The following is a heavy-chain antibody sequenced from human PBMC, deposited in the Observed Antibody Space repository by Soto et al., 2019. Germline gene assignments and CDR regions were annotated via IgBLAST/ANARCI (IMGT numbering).Heavy chain of an antibody. CDR3: ACSGDGFRFLDVFLI. J-gene: IGHJ3*02. CDR2: VYQSGRT. CDR1: GAYVSSAGYS. Sequence: SEALSLTCSVSGAYVSSAGYSWSWIRQPPGKGLEWIGYVYQSGRTYGSVTTSYNPSLKSRVTISADTSKNQFSLKLTSVTAADTALYSCACSGDGFRFLDVFLIWGQGIMVTVS. D-gene: IGHD3-3*01. V-gene: IGHV4-30-4*07.